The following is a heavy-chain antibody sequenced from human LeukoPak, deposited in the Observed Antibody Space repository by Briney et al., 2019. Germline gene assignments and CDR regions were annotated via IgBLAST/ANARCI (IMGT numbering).Heavy chain of an antibody. CDR2: INSDGSST. D-gene: IGHD3-10*01. CDR1: GFTFSSYW. J-gene: IGHJ4*02. Sequence: GGSLRLSCAASGFTFSSYWMHWVRQAPGKGLVWVSRINSDGSSTSYADSVKGRFTISRDNAKNTLYLQMNSLRAEDTAVYYCARVSGSGSYLKDYWGQGTLVTVSS. CDR3: ARVSGSGSYLKDY. V-gene: IGHV3-74*01.